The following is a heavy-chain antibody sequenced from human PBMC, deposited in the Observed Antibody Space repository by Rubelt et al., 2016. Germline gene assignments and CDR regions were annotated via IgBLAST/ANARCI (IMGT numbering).Heavy chain of an antibody. D-gene: IGHD3-3*01. J-gene: IGHJ4*02. CDR1: GDSISSSSSY. CDR3: ASHFGFWSAIDN. CDR2: IYYSGST. Sequence: QLQLQESGPELVKPSETLSLTCTVSGDSISSSSSYWGWIRQPPGKGLEWIGNIYYSGSTNYNPSLKSRVTISIDTSKNQLSLNLTPVTAADTAVYYCASHFGFWSAIDNWGRGTLVTVSS. V-gene: IGHV4-39*07.